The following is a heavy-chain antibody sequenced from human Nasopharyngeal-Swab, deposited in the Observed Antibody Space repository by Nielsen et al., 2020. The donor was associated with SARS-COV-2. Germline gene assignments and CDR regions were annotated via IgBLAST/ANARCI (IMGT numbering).Heavy chain of an antibody. CDR3: ATDGDQYYYGSGSYGY. D-gene: IGHD3-10*01. V-gene: IGHV3-11*04. CDR2: ISSSGSTI. Sequence: GGSLRLSCAASGFTFSDYYMSWIRQAPGKGLEWVSHISSSGSTISYTDSVEGRFTISRDNAKNSLYLQLNSLRAEDTAVYYCATDGDQYYYGSGSYGYWDQGTPVTVSS. J-gene: IGHJ4*02. CDR1: GFTFSDYY.